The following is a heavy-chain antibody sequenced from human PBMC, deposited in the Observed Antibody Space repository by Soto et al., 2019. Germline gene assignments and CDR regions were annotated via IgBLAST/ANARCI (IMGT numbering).Heavy chain of an antibody. Sequence: EVQLVESGGGLVQPGGSLRLSWAVSGFTVSNNYINWLRQAPGKGLEWVSVIYSGGDTYYADSVKGRFTISRDNSNNTLYAQMNGLRADDPAVYYWASGYSSSWVPNVWGKGTTVTVSS. D-gene: IGHD6-13*01. CDR3: ASGYSSSWVPNV. J-gene: IGHJ6*04. CDR1: GFTVSNNY. V-gene: IGHV3-66*01. CDR2: IYSGGDT.